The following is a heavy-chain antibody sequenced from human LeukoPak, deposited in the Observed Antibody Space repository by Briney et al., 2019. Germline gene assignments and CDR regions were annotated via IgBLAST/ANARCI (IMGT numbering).Heavy chain of an antibody. D-gene: IGHD6-19*01. J-gene: IGHJ4*02. CDR3: AKDTHNSGWYAPFDY. CDR2: ISHDAGNK. Sequence: PGRSLRLSCAASGLTFSSYAMHWVRQAPGKGLEWVAVISHDAGNKYYADSVKGRFTISRDNSQNTVYLQMNSLRADDTAVYYCAKDTHNSGWYAPFDYWGQGPLVTVST. CDR1: GLTFSSYA. V-gene: IGHV3-30*18.